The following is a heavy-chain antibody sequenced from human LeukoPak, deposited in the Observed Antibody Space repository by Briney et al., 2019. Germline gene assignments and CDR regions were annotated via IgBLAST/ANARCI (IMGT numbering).Heavy chain of an antibody. CDR3: ARDLSIYDILTGYPSYGMDV. D-gene: IGHD3-9*01. Sequence: GGSLRLSCAASGFTFSSYWMSWVRQAPGKGLEWVANIKQDGSEKYYVDSVKGRFTISRDNAKNSLYLQMNSLRAEDTAVYYCARDLSIYDILTGYPSYGMDVWGQGTTVTVSS. CDR1: GFTFSSYW. CDR2: IKQDGSEK. J-gene: IGHJ6*02. V-gene: IGHV3-7*01.